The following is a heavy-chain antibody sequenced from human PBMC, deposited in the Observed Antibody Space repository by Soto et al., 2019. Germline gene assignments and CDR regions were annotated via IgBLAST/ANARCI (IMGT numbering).Heavy chain of an antibody. CDR1: GFTFTRYS. V-gene: IGHV3-21*06. CDR3: ARESEDLTSNFDY. Sequence: LRLSCAASGFTFTRYSMNWVRQAPGKGLEWVSSISSTTNYIYYGDSMRGRFTISRDNAKNSLYLEMNSLRAEDTAVYYCARESEDLTSNFDYWGQGTLVTVSS. CDR2: ISSTTNYI. J-gene: IGHJ4*02.